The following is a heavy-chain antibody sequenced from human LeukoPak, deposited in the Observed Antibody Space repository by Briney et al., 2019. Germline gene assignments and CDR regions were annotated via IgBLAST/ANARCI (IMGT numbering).Heavy chain of an antibody. J-gene: IGHJ5*02. V-gene: IGHV4-59*01. CDR2: ICYSGST. D-gene: IGHD3-22*01. CDR1: GGSISSYY. Sequence: SETLSLTCTVSGGSISSYYWSWIRQPPGKGLEWIGYICYSGSTNYNPSLKSRVTISVDTSKNQFSLKLSSVTAADTAVYYCASVKYYYDSSGYPGWFDPWGQGTLVTVSS. CDR3: ASVKYYYDSSGYPGWFDP.